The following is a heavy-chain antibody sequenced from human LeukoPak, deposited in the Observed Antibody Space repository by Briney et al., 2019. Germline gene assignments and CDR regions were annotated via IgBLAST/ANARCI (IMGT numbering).Heavy chain of an antibody. D-gene: IGHD5-24*01. V-gene: IGHV1-24*01. CDR1: GYTLTELS. Sequence: ASVKVSCEVSGYTLTELSMHWVRQAPGKGLEWMGRFDPEDGETIYAQTLQGRVTMTEDTSTDTAYMELSSLRSEDTAVYYCAKEGDRKWLQLGGYFDYWGQGTLVTVSS. CDR2: FDPEDGET. CDR3: AKEGDRKWLQLGGYFDY. J-gene: IGHJ4*02.